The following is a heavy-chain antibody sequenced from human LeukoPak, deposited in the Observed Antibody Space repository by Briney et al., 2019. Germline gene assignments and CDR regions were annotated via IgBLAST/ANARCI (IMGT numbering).Heavy chain of an antibody. Sequence: SETLSLTCTVSGGSISSSSYYWGWIRQPPGKGLEWIGCIYYSGSTYYNPSLKSRVTISVDTSKNQFSLKLTSVTAADTAVYFCAKSDNNGWPLHWHFDLWGRGTLVTVSS. J-gene: IGHJ2*01. CDR1: GGSISSSSYY. CDR3: AKSDNNGWPLHWHFDL. D-gene: IGHD6-19*01. CDR2: IYYSGST. V-gene: IGHV4-39*07.